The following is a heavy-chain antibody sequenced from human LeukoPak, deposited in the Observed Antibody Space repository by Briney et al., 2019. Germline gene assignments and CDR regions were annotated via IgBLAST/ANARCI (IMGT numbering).Heavy chain of an antibody. CDR2: ISAYNGNT. CDR3: AKAVFTVTTPHWYFDL. CDR1: GYTFTSYG. Sequence: ASVKVSCKASGYTFTSYGISWVRQAPGQGLEWMGWISAYNGNTNYAQKLQGRVTMTTDTSTSTAYMELRSLRSDDTAVYYCAKAVFTVTTPHWYFDLWGRGTLVTVSS. V-gene: IGHV1-18*01. J-gene: IGHJ2*01. D-gene: IGHD4-17*01.